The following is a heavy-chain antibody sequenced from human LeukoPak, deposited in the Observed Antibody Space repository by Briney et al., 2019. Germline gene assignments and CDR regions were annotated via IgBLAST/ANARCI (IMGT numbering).Heavy chain of an antibody. V-gene: IGHV3-30-3*01. CDR2: ISDDGSKK. D-gene: IGHD6-19*01. Sequence: GSLRLSCAASGFTFSSYAMHWVRQAPGKGLEWVAVISDDGSKKYCADSVKGRFTISRDNSKNTLYLQMNSLRAEDTAVYYCARGYSSGWFRYYFDYWGQGILVTVSS. J-gene: IGHJ4*02. CDR1: GFTFSSYA. CDR3: ARGYSSGWFRYYFDY.